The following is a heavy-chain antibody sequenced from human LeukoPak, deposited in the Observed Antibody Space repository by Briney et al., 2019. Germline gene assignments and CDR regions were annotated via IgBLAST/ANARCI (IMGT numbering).Heavy chain of an antibody. J-gene: IGHJ4*02. V-gene: IGHV3-49*03. CDR3: TRGASPDILTGDY. Sequence: PGGSLRLSCTSSTFTFGDYAINWIRQAPGKGLEWVGFIRRKVYGETPEYAASVKGRFTISRDDSKSIAYLQMNSLKTEDTAVYYCTRGASPDILTGDYWGQGTLVTVSS. D-gene: IGHD3-9*01. CDR1: TFTFGDYA. CDR2: IRRKVYGETP.